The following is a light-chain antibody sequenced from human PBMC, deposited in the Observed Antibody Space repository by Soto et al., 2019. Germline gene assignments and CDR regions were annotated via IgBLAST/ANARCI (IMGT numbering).Light chain of an antibody. CDR1: SRDVGGYNF. CDR2: EVT. Sequence: QSALTQPASVSGSPGQSITISCTGTSRDVGGYNFVSWYQQHPGKAPKPLVYEVTKRPSEISIRFSGSKSGNTASLTISGLQAEDEADYYCCSDAGSGVYVFGTGTKVTVL. CDR3: CSDAGSGVYV. J-gene: IGLJ1*01. V-gene: IGLV2-23*02.